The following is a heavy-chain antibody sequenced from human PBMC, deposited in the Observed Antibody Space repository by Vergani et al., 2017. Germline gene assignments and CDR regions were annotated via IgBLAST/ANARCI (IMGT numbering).Heavy chain of an antibody. V-gene: IGHV4-61*02. CDR2: IYTSGST. D-gene: IGHD6-6*01. Sequence: QVQLQESGPGLVKPSQTLSLTCTVSGGSISSGSYYWSWLRQPAGKGLEWIGRIYTSGSTNYNPSLKSRVTMSVDTSKNQFSLKLSSVTAADTAVYYCAREYSSSSGHYRYFDLWGRGTLVTVSS. CDR1: GGSISSGSYY. J-gene: IGHJ2*01. CDR3: AREYSSSSGHYRYFDL.